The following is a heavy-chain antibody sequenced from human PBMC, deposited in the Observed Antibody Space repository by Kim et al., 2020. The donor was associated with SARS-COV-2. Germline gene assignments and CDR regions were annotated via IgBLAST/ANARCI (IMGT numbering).Heavy chain of an antibody. CDR1: GVSISSSSFY. J-gene: IGHJ2*01. CDR2: IDYSGSS. V-gene: IGHV4-39*01. Sequence: SETLSLTCTVSGVSISSSSFYWGWIRQPPGKGLEWVGSIDYSGSSYYSPSLKSRITISVDTSKNQFSLKLRSVTAADTALYYCASPHPLSKGFYCYFDL. CDR3: ASPHPLSKGFYCYFDL. D-gene: IGHD2-15*01.